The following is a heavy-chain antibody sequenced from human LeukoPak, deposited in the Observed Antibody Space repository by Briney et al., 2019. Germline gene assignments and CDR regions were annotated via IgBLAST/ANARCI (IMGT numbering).Heavy chain of an antibody. CDR1: GFTFSTYA. V-gene: IGHV3-23*01. D-gene: IGHD1-20*01. CDR2: ISNSGGGT. J-gene: IGHJ6*02. CDR3: ARDPSLFSRYNWSDIPYHYGMDV. Sequence: PGGSLRLSCAASGFTFSTYAMSWVRQAPGKGLEWVSAISNSGGGTYYADSVKGRFTVSRDNSKNTLYLQLNSLRSEDTAVYYCARDPSLFSRYNWSDIPYHYGMDVWGQGTTVTVSS.